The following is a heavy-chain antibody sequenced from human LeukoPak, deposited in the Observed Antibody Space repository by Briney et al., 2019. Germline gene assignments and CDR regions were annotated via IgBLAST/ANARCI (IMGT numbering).Heavy chain of an antibody. V-gene: IGHV3-30-3*01. CDR2: ISYDGSNK. Sequence: GGSLRLSCAASGFTFSSYAMRWARQPPGKGLEWVAFISYDGSNKYYADSVKGRFTISRDNSKNTLYLQMNSLRAEDTAVYYCAKGIAVAGTRWFDPWGQGTLVTVSS. D-gene: IGHD6-19*01. CDR1: GFTFSSYA. J-gene: IGHJ5*02. CDR3: AKGIAVAGTRWFDP.